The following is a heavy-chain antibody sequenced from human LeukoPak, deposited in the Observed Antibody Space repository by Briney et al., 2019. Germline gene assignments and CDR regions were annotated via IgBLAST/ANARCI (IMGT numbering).Heavy chain of an antibody. V-gene: IGHV4-59*08. D-gene: IGHD6-13*01. CDR2: VYYSGST. J-gene: IGHJ4*02. CDR3: ALQSDSSSWYYFDY. CDR1: GGSISNYY. Sequence: SETLSLTCTVSGGSISNYYWSWIRQPPGKGLESIGHVYYSGSTDYNPSLKSRLTISVDNSMNQFSLKLSSVTAADTAVYYCALQSDSSSWYYFDYWGQGTLVTVSS.